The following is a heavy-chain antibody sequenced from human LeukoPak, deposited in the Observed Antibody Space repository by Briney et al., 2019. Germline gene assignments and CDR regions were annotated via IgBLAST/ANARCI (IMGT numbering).Heavy chain of an antibody. CDR3: ARARYCSGGSCYRFDY. CDR1: GGTFSSYA. CDR2: IIPILGIA. D-gene: IGHD2-15*01. J-gene: IGHJ4*02. V-gene: IGHV1-69*04. Sequence: SVKVSCKASGGTFSSYAISWVRQAPGQGLEWMGRIIPILGIANYAQKFQGRVTITADKSTSTAHMELSSLRSEDTAVYYCARARYCSGGSCYRFDYWGQGTLVTVSS.